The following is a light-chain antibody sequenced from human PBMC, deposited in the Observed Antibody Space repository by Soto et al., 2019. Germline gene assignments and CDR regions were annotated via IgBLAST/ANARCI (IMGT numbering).Light chain of an antibody. V-gene: IGKV3-15*01. CDR2: GAS. CDR3: QHYNNLWG. Sequence: EIVMTQSPATLSVSPAERVTLSCRASQSVRSNLAWYQQKPAQVPRVLIYGASTRAIGIPGRFSGSGSGTEFTLTISSLQSEDFAVYYCQHYNNLWGFGGGTKVEIK. J-gene: IGKJ4*01. CDR1: QSVRSN.